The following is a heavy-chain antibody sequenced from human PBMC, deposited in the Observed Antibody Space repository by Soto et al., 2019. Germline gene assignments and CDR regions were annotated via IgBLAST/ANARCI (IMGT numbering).Heavy chain of an antibody. CDR2: ISYDGSNK. CDR3: AREKYNWNSLDY. D-gene: IGHD1-7*01. J-gene: IGHJ4*02. CDR1: GFTFSSYA. Sequence: GVSLRLSFAASGFTFSSYAMHWVRQAPGKGLEWVAVISYDGSNKYYADSVKGRFTISRDNSKNTLYLQMNSLRAEDTAVYYCAREKYNWNSLDYWGQGTLVTVSS. V-gene: IGHV3-30-3*01.